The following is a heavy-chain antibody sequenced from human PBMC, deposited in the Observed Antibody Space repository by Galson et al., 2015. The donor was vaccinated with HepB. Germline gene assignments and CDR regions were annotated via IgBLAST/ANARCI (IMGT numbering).Heavy chain of an antibody. CDR3: ARDGIGSTGLFDY. CDR1: GFTFSSYW. V-gene: IGHV3-7*03. CDR2: IKQDGSEK. D-gene: IGHD1-26*01. J-gene: IGHJ4*02. Sequence: SLRLSCAASGFTFSSYWMNWVRQAPGKGLEWVANIKQDGSEKYYVDSVKGRFTISRDNAKNSQYLQMNSLRGEDTAVYYCARDGIGSTGLFDYWGQGTLVTVSS.